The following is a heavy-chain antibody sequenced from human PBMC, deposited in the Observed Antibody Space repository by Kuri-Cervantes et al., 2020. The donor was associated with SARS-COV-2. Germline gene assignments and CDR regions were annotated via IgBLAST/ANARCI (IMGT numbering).Heavy chain of an antibody. Sequence: GSLRLSCAVCGGSFSGYYWSWIRQPPGKGLEWIGEINHSGSTNYNPSLKSRVTISVDTSKNQFSLKLSSVTAADTAVYYCARGLVPAAVPPDTVPRALYGMDVWGQGTTVTVSS. J-gene: IGHJ6*02. CDR1: GGSFSGYY. V-gene: IGHV4-34*01. D-gene: IGHD2-2*01. CDR2: INHSGST. CDR3: ARGLVPAAVPPDTVPRALYGMDV.